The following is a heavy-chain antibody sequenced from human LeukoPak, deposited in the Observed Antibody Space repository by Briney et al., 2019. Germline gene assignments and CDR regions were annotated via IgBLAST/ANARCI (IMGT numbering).Heavy chain of an antibody. V-gene: IGHV5-51*01. J-gene: IGHJ4*02. D-gene: IGHD3-10*01. CDR2: IYPGDSDT. CDR3: ARRDYYGSGSYYVLDY. Sequence: GESLKISCKGSGYSFTSYWIGWVRQVPGKGLEWMGIIYPGDSDTRYSPSFQGQVTISADKSISTAYLQWSSLKASDTAMYCCARRDYYGSGSYYVLDYWGQGTLVTVSS. CDR1: GYSFTSYW.